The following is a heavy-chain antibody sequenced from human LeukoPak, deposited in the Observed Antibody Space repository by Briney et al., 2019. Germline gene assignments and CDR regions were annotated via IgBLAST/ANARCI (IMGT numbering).Heavy chain of an antibody. V-gene: IGHV1-2*02. D-gene: IGHD2-2*01. Sequence: ASVKVSCKASGCTFTDYYIHWVRQAPGQGLEWMGWIVPHSGGTNYAQNYQGRITMTRDTSISTAYMELSSLRSDDTAVYYCARNAYCDSTNCYAWFDPWGQGTLVTVSS. CDR3: ARNAYCDSTNCYAWFDP. J-gene: IGHJ5*02. CDR2: IVPHSGGT. CDR1: GCTFTDYY.